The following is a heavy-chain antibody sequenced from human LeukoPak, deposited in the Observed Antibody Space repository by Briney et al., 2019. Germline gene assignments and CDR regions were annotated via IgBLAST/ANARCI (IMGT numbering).Heavy chain of an antibody. CDR3: ASRGYSYGPVEPDAFDI. Sequence: SETLSLTCTVSGGSISSSSYYWGWIRQPPGKGLEWIGSIYYSGSTYYNPSLKSRVTISVDTSKNQFFLKLSSVTAADTAVYYCASRGYSYGPVEPDAFDIWGQGTMVTVSS. J-gene: IGHJ3*02. CDR1: GGSISSSSYY. V-gene: IGHV4-39*01. CDR2: IYYSGST. D-gene: IGHD5-18*01.